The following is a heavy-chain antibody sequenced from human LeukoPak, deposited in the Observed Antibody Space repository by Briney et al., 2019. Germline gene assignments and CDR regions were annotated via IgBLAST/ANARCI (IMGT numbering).Heavy chain of an antibody. CDR1: GFTFSSYA. CDR3: ARDALLHFYGAGSYSENAFDF. J-gene: IGHJ3*01. D-gene: IGHD3-10*01. CDR2: ISYDGSNK. V-gene: IGHV3-30*04. Sequence: GGSLRLSCAASGFTFSSYAIHWGRQAPGKGLGWVAVISYDGSNKYYADSVKGRFTLSRDNSKNTLYLQMSSLRAEDTAMYYCARDALLHFYGAGSYSENAFDFWGQGTMVTVSS.